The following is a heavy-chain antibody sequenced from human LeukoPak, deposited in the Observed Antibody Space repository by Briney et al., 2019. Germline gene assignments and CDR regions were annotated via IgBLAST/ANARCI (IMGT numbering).Heavy chain of an antibody. D-gene: IGHD5-24*01. CDR1: GGSFSGYY. V-gene: IGHV4-34*01. CDR2: INHSGST. CDR3: ARTRRRLRTSDDAFDI. J-gene: IGHJ3*02. Sequence: SETLSLTCAVYGGSFSGYYWSWIRQPPGKGLEWIGEINHSGSTNYNPSLKSRVTISVDTSKNQFSLKLSSVTAADTAVYYCARTRRRLRTSDDAFDIWGQGTMVTVSS.